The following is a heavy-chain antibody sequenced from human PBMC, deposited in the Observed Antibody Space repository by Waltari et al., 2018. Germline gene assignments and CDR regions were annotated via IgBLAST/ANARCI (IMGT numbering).Heavy chain of an antibody. D-gene: IGHD1-7*01. V-gene: IGHV3-33*03. CDR1: GFTFSSYG. CDR3: AKDRTGSTRRYFDY. Sequence: QVQLVESGGGVVQPGRSLRLSCAASGFTFSSYGVHWVRQAPGKGLEWVAVIWYDGSNKYYADSVKGRFTISRDKSNNTLYLQRNSLRAEDTAVYYCAKDRTGSTRRYFDYWGQGTLVTVSS. J-gene: IGHJ4*02. CDR2: IWYDGSNK.